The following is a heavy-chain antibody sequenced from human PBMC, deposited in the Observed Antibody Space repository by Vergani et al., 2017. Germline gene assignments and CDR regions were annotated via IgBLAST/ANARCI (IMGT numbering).Heavy chain of an antibody. CDR2: IYSGGST. Sequence: EVQLVESGGGLVQPGGSLRLSCAASGFTVSSNYMSWVRPAPGKGLEWGSVIYSGGSTYYADSVKGRFTISRDNSKTTLYLQMNSRRAEETAVYYCARDSIAAGDAFDIWGQGTMVTVSS. CDR1: GFTVSSNY. V-gene: IGHV3-66*02. J-gene: IGHJ3*02. D-gene: IGHD6-13*01. CDR3: ARDSIAAGDAFDI.